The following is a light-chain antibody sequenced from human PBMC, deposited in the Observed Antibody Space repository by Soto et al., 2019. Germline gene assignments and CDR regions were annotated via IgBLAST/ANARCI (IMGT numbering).Light chain of an antibody. CDR2: DAS. CDR1: QAVNTR. CDR3: RQYGRSLEFA. V-gene: IGKV3-20*01. Sequence: EVVLTHSPATLSSFPCDRVALSSRASQAVNTRLAWYQHKPGQAPRLLIYDASNRATGIPARFSGSGSGTDFTLTISRLDPEDFAVYYCRQYGRSLEFAVGGGTKV. J-gene: IGKJ4*01.